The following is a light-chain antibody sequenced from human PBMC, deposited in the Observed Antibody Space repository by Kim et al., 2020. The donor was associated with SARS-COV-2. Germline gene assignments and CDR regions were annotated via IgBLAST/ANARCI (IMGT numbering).Light chain of an antibody. CDR1: SSNNGKYY. V-gene: IGLV1-47*01. Sequence: GNPGQRVTTSCTGSSSNNGKYYVYWHQPFPGMAPKVLDYRNQQGTSARFSGTKSGTSASLAISGLRSEDEADYYCATWYDSLRGVVFGGGTQLTVL. CDR2: RNQ. J-gene: IGLJ2*01. CDR3: ATWYDSLRGVV.